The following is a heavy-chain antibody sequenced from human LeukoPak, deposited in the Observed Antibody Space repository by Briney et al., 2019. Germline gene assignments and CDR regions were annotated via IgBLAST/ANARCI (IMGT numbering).Heavy chain of an antibody. V-gene: IGHV3-9*01. CDR1: GFTFDDYA. CDR2: ISWNSGSI. CDR3: ARERISSSLLDY. D-gene: IGHD6-6*01. J-gene: IGHJ4*02. Sequence: GGSLRLSCAASGFTFDDYAMHWVRQAPGKGLEWVSGISWNSGSIGYADSVKGRFTISRDDSKNTLYLQMNSLRAEDTAVYYCARERISSSLLDYWGQGTLVTVSS.